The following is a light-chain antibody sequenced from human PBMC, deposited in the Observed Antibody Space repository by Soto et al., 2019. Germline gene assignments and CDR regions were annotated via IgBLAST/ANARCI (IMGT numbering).Light chain of an antibody. CDR2: EVS. Sequence: QSALTQPASVSGSPGQSITISCTGTSSDLGGYNYVSWYQQHPGKAPKLMIYEVSNRPSGFSNRFSGSKSGNTASLTISGLQAEDEADYYCSSYTISTTLVFGTGTKVTVL. CDR1: SSDLGGYNY. J-gene: IGLJ1*01. CDR3: SSYTISTTLV. V-gene: IGLV2-14*01.